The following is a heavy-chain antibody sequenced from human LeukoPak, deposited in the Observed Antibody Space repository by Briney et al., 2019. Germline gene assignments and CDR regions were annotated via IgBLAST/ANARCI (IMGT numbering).Heavy chain of an antibody. CDR3: ARAGGGSASYFPY. V-gene: IGHV3-11*03. D-gene: IGHD6-19*01. CDR1: GFTFSDYY. Sequence: GGSLRLSCATSGFTFSDYYMSWIRQAPGKGLEWVSYISSSSTYTKYADSVKGRFTIFRDNAKNSLFLQMNSLRAEDTAVYYCARAGGGSASYFPYWGQGALVTVSS. J-gene: IGHJ4*02. CDR2: ISSSSTYT.